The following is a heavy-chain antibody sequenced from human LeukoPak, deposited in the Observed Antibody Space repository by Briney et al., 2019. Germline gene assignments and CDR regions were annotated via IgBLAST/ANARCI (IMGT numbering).Heavy chain of an antibody. CDR3: AKDITAVTTYNWFDP. CDR2: ISYDGSNK. CDR1: GFTFSSYA. J-gene: IGHJ5*02. V-gene: IGHV3-30-3*01. D-gene: IGHD4-17*01. Sequence: GGSLRLSCAASGFTFSSYAMHWVRQAPGKGLEWVAVISYDGSNKYYADSVKGRFTISRDNSKNTLYLQMNSLRAEDTAVYYCAKDITAVTTYNWFDPWGQGTLVTVSS.